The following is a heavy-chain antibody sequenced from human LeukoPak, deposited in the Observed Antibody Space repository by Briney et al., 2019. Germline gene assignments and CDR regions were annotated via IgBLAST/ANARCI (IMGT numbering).Heavy chain of an antibody. CDR2: IRSKAYGGTT. D-gene: IGHD3-22*01. V-gene: IGHV3-49*04. CDR3: TRDTYYYDSSIPGY. Sequence: GGSLRLSCTASGFTFGDYAMSWVRQAPGKGLEWVGFIRSKAYGGTTEYAASVKGRFTISRDDTKSIAYLQMNSLKTEDTAVYYCTRDTYYYDSSIPGYWGQGTLVTVSS. J-gene: IGHJ4*02. CDR1: GFTFGDYA.